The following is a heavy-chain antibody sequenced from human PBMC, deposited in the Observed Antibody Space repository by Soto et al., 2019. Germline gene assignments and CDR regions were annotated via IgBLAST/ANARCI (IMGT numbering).Heavy chain of an antibody. CDR1: GGTFSSYA. J-gene: IGHJ3*02. V-gene: IGHV1-69*13. CDR3: ARGQMATIIFDAFDI. D-gene: IGHD5-12*01. CDR2: IIPIFGRA. Sequence: SVKVSCKASGGTFSSYAISWVRQAPGQGLEWMGGIIPIFGRANYAQKFQGRVTITADESTSTAYMELSRLRSEDTAVYYCARGQMATIIFDAFDIWGQGTMVTVS.